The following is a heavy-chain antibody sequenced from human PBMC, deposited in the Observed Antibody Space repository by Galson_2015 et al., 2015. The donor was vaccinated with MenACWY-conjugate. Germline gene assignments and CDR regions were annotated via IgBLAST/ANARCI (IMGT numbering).Heavy chain of an antibody. CDR3: ARVIVGYCPVISCSFDY. V-gene: IGHV1-18*04. J-gene: IGHJ4*02. CDR2: ISGDTGNT. D-gene: IGHD2-15*01. CDR1: GYTFSSYG. Sequence: SVKVSCKASGYTFSSYGITWVRQTPGQGLEWMGWISGDTGNTNYAQKFQGRVTMTTDTSTSTAHMELRSLRSDDTAVYYVARVIVGYCPVISCSFDYWGQGTLVTVSS.